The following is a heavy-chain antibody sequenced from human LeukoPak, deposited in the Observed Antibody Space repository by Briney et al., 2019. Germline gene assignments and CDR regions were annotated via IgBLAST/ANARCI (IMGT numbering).Heavy chain of an antibody. J-gene: IGHJ4*02. CDR2: ISGRGGST. Sequence: GGSLRLSCAASGFTVSSNYMSWVRQAPGKGLEWVSAISGRGGSTYYADSVRGRFTISRDNSKNTLYLQMNSLRAEDTAVYYCAKDPMVRGVTYDYWGQGTLVTVSS. CDR3: AKDPMVRGVTYDY. CDR1: GFTVSSNY. D-gene: IGHD3-10*01. V-gene: IGHV3-23*01.